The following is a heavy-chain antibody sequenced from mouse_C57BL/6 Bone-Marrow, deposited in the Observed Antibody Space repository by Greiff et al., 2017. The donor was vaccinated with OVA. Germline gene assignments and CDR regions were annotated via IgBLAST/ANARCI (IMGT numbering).Heavy chain of an antibody. J-gene: IGHJ2*01. CDR2: INPNNGGT. CDR3: ARFYGSSYVYYFDY. CDR1: GYTFTDYN. D-gene: IGHD1-1*01. V-gene: IGHV1-18*01. Sequence: VQLQQSGPELVKPGASVKIPCKASGYTFTDYNMDWVKQSHGKSLEWIGDINPNNGGTIYNQKFKGKATLTVDKSSSTADMELRSLTSEDTAVYYCARFYGSSYVYYFDYWGQGTTLTVSS.